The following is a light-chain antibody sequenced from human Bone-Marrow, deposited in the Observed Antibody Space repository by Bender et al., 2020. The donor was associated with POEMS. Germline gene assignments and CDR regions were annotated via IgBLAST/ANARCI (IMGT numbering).Light chain of an antibody. CDR1: SSNIGAHA. CDR3: AVWDGSLNGWM. CDR2: SSH. Sequence: QSVLTQPPSASGTPGQRVTISCSGGSSNIGAHAVNWYQHLPGTAPKLLIYSSHRRPSEVPDRFSGSRSGTSASLAIGGLQSEDEADYYCAVWDGSLNGWMFGGGTELTVL. V-gene: IGLV1-44*01. J-gene: IGLJ3*02.